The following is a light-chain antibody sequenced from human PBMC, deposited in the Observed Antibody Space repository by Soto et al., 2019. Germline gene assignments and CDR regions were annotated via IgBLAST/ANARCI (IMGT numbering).Light chain of an antibody. CDR1: SSDVGGYNY. V-gene: IGLV2-14*01. Sequence: QSVLTQPASVSGSPGQSITISCTGTSSDVGGYNYVSWYQQHPGKAPKLMIYAVTDRPSGVSSRSSGSKSGNTASLTISGLQAEDEHDYYCSSYTSSSTLFGTGTKVTVL. CDR3: SSYTSSSTL. J-gene: IGLJ1*01. CDR2: AVT.